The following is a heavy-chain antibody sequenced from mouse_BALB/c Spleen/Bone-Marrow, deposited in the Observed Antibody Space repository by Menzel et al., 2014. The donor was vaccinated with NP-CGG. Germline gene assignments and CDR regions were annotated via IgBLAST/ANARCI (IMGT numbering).Heavy chain of an antibody. CDR1: GFNIKDTY. D-gene: IGHD1-1*01. Sequence: EVQLQQSGAELVKPGASVKLSCTASGFNIKDTYMHWVKQRPEQGLEWIGRIDPANGNTKYDPKFQGKATITADTSSNTAYLQLSSLTSEDTAVYYCARGYGSSYGTEYFDVWGAGTTVTVSS. CDR2: IDPANGNT. CDR3: ARGYGSSYGTEYFDV. J-gene: IGHJ1*01. V-gene: IGHV14-3*02.